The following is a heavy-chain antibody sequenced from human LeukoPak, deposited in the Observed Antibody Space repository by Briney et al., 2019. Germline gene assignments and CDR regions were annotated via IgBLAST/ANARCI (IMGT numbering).Heavy chain of an antibody. CDR1: EFTFRSYS. J-gene: IGHJ4*02. CDR3: VRGIEY. V-gene: IGHV3-7*01. CDR2: IKEDGSEI. Sequence: GGSLRLSCAGSEFTFRSYSMHWVRQAPGKGLEWVANIKEDGSEIYYVDSVKGRFTISRDNAKNSLFLQMNSLRAEDTAVYYCVRGIEYWGQGTLVTVSS.